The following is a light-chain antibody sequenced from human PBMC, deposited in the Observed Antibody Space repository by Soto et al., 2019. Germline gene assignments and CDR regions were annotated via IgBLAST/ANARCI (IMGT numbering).Light chain of an antibody. V-gene: IGLV2-14*01. CDR2: DVN. CDR1: SSDVGGYNY. CDR3: SSYTSSSTLV. J-gene: IGLJ1*01. Sequence: QSALTQPASVSGSPGQSISISCTGTSSDVGGYNYVSWYQQHPGKAPKLMIYDVNNRPSGVSDRFSGSKSGNMASLTISGLQAEDEGDYYCSSYTSSSTLVFGTGTKLTVL.